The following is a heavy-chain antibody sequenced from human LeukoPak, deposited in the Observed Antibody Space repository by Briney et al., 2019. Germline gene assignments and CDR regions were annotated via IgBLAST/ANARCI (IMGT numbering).Heavy chain of an antibody. CDR3: ARRAKSRAFDI. Sequence: SSETLSLTCTVSGDPISSSDRYWAWIRQPPGKGLKWIASLYYGGNTYYNPSLNGRLTMNVDTSKNQLSLTLRSVTAADAALYFCARRAKSRAFDIWGQGTMVTVS. J-gene: IGHJ3*02. CDR1: GDPISSSDRY. V-gene: IGHV4-39*01. D-gene: IGHD3-10*01. CDR2: LYYGGNT.